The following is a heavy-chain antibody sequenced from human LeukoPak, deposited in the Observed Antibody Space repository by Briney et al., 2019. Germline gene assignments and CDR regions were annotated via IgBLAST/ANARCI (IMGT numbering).Heavy chain of an antibody. J-gene: IGHJ4*02. D-gene: IGHD4-23*01. CDR2: IYTSGST. CDR3: ARHGDGGNSFDY. CDR1: GGSISSGSYY. Sequence: SETLSLTCTVSGGSISSGSYYWSWIRQPAGKGLEWIGRIYTSGSTNYNPSLKSRVTISVDTSKNQFSLKLSSVTAADTAVYYCARHGDGGNSFDYWGQGTLVTVSS. V-gene: IGHV4-61*02.